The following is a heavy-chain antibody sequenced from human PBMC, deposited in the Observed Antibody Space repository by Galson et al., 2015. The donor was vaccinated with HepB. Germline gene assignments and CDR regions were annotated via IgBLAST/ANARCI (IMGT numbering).Heavy chain of an antibody. V-gene: IGHV3-30*18. J-gene: IGHJ4*02. Sequence: SLRLSCAASGFTFSSYGMHWVRQAPGKGLEWVAVISYDGSNKNYADSVKGRFTISRDNSKNTLYLQMNSLRAEDTAVYYCAKEEDLEWLFFVWGQGTLVTVSS. CDR1: GFTFSSYG. CDR3: AKEEDLEWLFFV. CDR2: ISYDGSNK. D-gene: IGHD3-3*01.